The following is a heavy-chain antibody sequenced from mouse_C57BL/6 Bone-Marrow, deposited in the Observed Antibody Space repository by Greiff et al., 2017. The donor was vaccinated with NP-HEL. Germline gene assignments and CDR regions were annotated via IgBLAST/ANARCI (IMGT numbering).Heavy chain of an antibody. CDR1: GYTFTSYW. D-gene: IGHD1-1*01. CDR3: ARWIYYYGYAMDY. J-gene: IGHJ4*01. Sequence: QVQLQQPGAELVKPGASVKMSCKASGYTFTSYWITWVKQRPGQGLEWIGDIYPGSGSTNYNEKFKSKATLTVDTSSSTACMQLSSLTSEDSAVYYCARWIYYYGYAMDYWGQGTSVTVSS. CDR2: IYPGSGST. V-gene: IGHV1-55*01.